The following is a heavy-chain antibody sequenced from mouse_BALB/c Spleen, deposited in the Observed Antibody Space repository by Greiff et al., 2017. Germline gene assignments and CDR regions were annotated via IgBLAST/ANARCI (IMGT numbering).Heavy chain of an antibody. D-gene: IGHD2-4*01. CDR3: ARDGYDYPFAD. CDR2: ISSGGST. Sequence: EVKLVESGGGLVKPGGSLKLSCAASGFTFSSYAMSWVRQTPEKRLEWVASISSGGSTYYPDSVKGRFTISRDNAKNTLYLQMSSLKSEDKAMYYCARDGYDYPFADWGQGTLVTVSA. V-gene: IGHV5-6-5*01. J-gene: IGHJ3*01. CDR1: GFTFSSYA.